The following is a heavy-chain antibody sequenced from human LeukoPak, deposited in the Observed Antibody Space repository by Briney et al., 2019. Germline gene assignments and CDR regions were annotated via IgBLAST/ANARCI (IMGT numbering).Heavy chain of an antibody. J-gene: IGHJ4*02. CDR1: GGSISSYY. D-gene: IGHD3-22*01. V-gene: IGHV4-59*01. CDR3: ARTSRYYDSSGYYPALDY. Sequence: SETLSLTCTVSGGSISSYYWSWIRQPPGKGLEWIGYIYYSGGTNYNPSLKSRVTISVDTSKNQFSLKLSSVTAADTAVYYCARTSRYYDSSGYYPALDYWGQGTLVTVSS. CDR2: IYYSGGT.